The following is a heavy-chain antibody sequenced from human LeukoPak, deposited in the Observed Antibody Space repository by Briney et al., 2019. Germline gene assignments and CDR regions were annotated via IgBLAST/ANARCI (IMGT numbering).Heavy chain of an antibody. J-gene: IGHJ4*02. V-gene: IGHV3-23*01. CDR3: AKDRYSSSWFSSADYFDY. CDR2: ISGSGGST. D-gene: IGHD6-13*01. Sequence: GGSLRLSCAASGFTFSSYAMSWVRQAPGKGLEWVSAISGSGGSTYYADSVKGRFTISRDNSKNTLYLQMNSLRAEDTAVYYCAKDRYSSSWFSSADYFDYWGQGTLVTVSS. CDR1: GFTFSSYA.